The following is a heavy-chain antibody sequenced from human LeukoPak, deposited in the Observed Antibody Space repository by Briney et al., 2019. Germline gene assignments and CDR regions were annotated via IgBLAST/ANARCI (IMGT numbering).Heavy chain of an antibody. CDR2: IIPILGIA. J-gene: IGHJ6*02. Sequence: ASVKFSCKACGGTFCSYAISWVRQGPGQGLEWMGRIIPILGIANYAQKFQGRVTITADKSTSTAYMELSSLRSEDTAVDYCAGASRLDSSGWYDYYYGMDVWGQGTTVTVSS. V-gene: IGHV1-69*04. CDR1: GGTFCSYA. D-gene: IGHD6-19*01. CDR3: AGASRLDSSGWYDYYYGMDV.